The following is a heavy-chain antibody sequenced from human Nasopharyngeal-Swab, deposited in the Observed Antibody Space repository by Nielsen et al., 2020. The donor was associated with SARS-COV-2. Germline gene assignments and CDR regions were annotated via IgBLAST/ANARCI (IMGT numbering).Heavy chain of an antibody. V-gene: IGHV3-30*02. CDR2: IRYDGSNK. CDR1: GFTFSSYG. J-gene: IGHJ6*03. D-gene: IGHD3-3*01. CDR3: AKKTQSRFLGHMDV. Sequence: GESLKISCAASGFTFSSYGMHWVRQAPGKGLEWVAFIRYDGSNKYYADSVKGRFTISRDNSKNTLYLQMNSLRAEDTAVYYCAKKTQSRFLGHMDVWGKGTTVTVSS.